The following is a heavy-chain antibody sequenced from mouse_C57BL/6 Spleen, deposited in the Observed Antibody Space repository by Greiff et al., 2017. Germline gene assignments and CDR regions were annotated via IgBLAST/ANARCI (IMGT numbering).Heavy chain of an antibody. Sequence: VQLVESGPELVKPGASVTISCKASGYAFSSSWMNWVKQRPGKGLEWIGRLYPGDGDTNYNGKFKGKATLTADKSSSTAYMQLSSLTSEDSAVYFCARSEDYDWFAYWGQGTLVTVSA. D-gene: IGHD2-4*01. J-gene: IGHJ3*01. V-gene: IGHV1-82*01. CDR2: LYPGDGDT. CDR3: ARSEDYDWFAY. CDR1: GYAFSSSW.